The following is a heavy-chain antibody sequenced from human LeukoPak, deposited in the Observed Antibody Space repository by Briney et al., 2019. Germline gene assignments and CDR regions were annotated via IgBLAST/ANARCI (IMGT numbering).Heavy chain of an antibody. V-gene: IGHV4-34*01. CDR2: INHSGST. D-gene: IGHD6-19*01. J-gene: IGHJ3*02. Sequence: PSETLSLTCAVYGGSFSGYYWSWIRQPPGKGLEWIGEINHSGSTNYKPSLKSRVTISVDTSKDQFSLKLSSVTAADTAVYYCARLGRYSSGQDAFDIWGQGTLVTVSS. CDR3: ARLGRYSSGQDAFDI. CDR1: GGSFSGYY.